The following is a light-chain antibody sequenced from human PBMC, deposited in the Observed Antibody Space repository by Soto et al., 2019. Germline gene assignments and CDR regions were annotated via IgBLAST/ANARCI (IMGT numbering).Light chain of an antibody. J-gene: IGKJ2*01. Sequence: DIQMTQSPSSLSASVGDRVTITCRASQGIRNDLGWYQQKPGKAPKRLIFAASSLHSEVPSRFSGSGSGTEFTHTLSSLQPEDFATYYCLQYDCYPRTFGQGTKLEIK. CDR1: QGIRND. V-gene: IGKV1-17*01. CDR2: AAS. CDR3: LQYDCYPRT.